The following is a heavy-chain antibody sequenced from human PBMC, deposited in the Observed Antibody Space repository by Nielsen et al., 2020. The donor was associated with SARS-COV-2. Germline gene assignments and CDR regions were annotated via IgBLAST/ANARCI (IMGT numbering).Heavy chain of an antibody. CDR1: GDSITSGGSH. CDR3: ARGAAWCDP. J-gene: IGHJ5*02. V-gene: IGHV4-31*03. CDR2: TSYDGNT. Sequence: SETLSLTCTVSGDSITSGGSHWSWIRHHPSRGLEWLGFTSYDGNTYSNPSLESRLIISVNTSENQFSLRLNSVTAADTAIYFCARGAAWCDPWGQGTRVTVSS. D-gene: IGHD2-15*01.